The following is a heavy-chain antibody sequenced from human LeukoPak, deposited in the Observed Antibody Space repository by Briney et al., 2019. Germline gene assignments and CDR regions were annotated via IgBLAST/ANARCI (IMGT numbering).Heavy chain of an antibody. CDR1: GYTFTSYG. V-gene: IGHV1-46*01. CDR3: ARGGFVRYSYGDFDY. D-gene: IGHD5-18*01. J-gene: IGHJ4*02. CDR2: INPSGGST. Sequence: ASVKVSCKASGYTFTSYGISWVRQAPGQGLEWMGIINPSGGSTSYAQKFQGRVTMTRDMSTSTVYMELSSLRSEDTAVYYCARGGFVRYSYGDFDYWGQGTLVTVSS.